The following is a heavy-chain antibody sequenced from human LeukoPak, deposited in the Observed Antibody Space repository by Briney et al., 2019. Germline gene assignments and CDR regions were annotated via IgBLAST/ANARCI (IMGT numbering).Heavy chain of an antibody. J-gene: IGHJ4*02. Sequence: ASVKVSCKASGYTFTSYAMNWVRQAPGQGLEWMGWINTNTGNPTYAQGFTGRFVFSLDTSVSTAYLQISSLKAEDTAVYYCARAKNPRPQLGYCSSTSCYASFDYWGQGTLVTVSS. CDR3: ARAKNPRPQLGYCSSTSCYASFDY. CDR2: INTNTGNP. D-gene: IGHD2-2*01. V-gene: IGHV7-4-1*02. CDR1: GYTFTSYA.